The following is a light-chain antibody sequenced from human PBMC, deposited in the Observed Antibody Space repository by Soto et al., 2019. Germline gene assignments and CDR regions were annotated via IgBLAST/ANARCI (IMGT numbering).Light chain of an antibody. Sequence: DIQMTQSPSSLSASVGDRVTITCRASQSISSYLNWYQQKPGKAPNLLIYAASTLQSGVPSRFSGSGSGTDFTLTISSLQPEDFVTYYCQQSYSALYTFGQGTKLEIK. J-gene: IGKJ2*01. V-gene: IGKV1-39*01. CDR3: QQSYSALYT. CDR2: AAS. CDR1: QSISSY.